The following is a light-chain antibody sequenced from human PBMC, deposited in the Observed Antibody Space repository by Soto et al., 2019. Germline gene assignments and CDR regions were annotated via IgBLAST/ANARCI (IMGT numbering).Light chain of an antibody. J-gene: IGLJ1*01. V-gene: IGLV2-14*01. CDR1: SSDIGAYNS. CDR2: EVS. CDR3: SSRTTSNPYV. Sequence: QSALTQPASVSGSPGQSITISCTGTSSDIGAYNSVSWYQQHPGKAQKLMIYEVSNRPSGVSNRFSASKSGNTASLTISGLQAEDEADYYCSSRTTSNPYVFGTGTKLTVL.